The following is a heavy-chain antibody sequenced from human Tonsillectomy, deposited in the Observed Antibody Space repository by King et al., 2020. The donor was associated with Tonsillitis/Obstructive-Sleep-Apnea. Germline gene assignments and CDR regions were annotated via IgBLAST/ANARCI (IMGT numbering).Heavy chain of an antibody. D-gene: IGHD3-9*01. J-gene: IGHJ5*02. CDR2: INTYNGNT. Sequence: QLVQSGAEVKKPGASVKVSCKASGYTFINYGVVWVRQAPGQGLEWMGWINTYNGNTNSAQSPQDRVTMTTDTSTSTAYMELRSLRSDDTAMYYCARSLTGDWFDPWGQGTLVTVSS. V-gene: IGHV1-18*01. CDR3: ARSLTGDWFDP. CDR1: GYTFINYG.